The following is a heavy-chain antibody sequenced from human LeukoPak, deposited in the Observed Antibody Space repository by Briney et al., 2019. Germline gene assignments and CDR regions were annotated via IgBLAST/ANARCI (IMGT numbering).Heavy chain of an antibody. Sequence: PGGSLRLSCAASGFTFSGYAMSWVRQAPGKGLEWVSAIAGSGVDTYYADSVKGRFTISRDNSKNTLYLQMGILRAGDTAVYYCAKYSPANYYGSGTIFDYWGQGTLVTVSS. CDR3: AKYSPANYYGSGTIFDY. V-gene: IGHV3-23*01. J-gene: IGHJ4*02. D-gene: IGHD3-10*01. CDR2: IAGSGVDT. CDR1: GFTFSGYA.